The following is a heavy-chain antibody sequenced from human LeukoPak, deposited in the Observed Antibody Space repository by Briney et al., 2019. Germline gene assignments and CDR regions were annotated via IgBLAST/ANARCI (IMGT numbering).Heavy chain of an antibody. CDR1: GFAFSGYS. J-gene: IGHJ5*02. V-gene: IGHV3-21*06. D-gene: IGHD6-13*01. CDR2: ISSASTYI. Sequence: GGSLRLSCAASGFAFSGYSLNWVRQAPGKGLEWVASISSASTYISYADSVKGRFTISRDNAKNTLYLQMNSLRVEDTAVYYCTRESPATGTYWFDPWGQGTLVTVSS. CDR3: TRESPATGTYWFDP.